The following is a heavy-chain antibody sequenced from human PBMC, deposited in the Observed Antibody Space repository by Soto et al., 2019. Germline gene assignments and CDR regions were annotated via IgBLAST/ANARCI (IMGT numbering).Heavy chain of an antibody. Sequence: SSYAMSWVRQAPGKGLEWVSAISGSGGSTYYADSVKGRFTISRDNSKNTLYLQMNSLRAEDTAVYYCAYSSTPFDYWGQGTLVTGSS. CDR2: ISGSGGST. CDR3: AYSSTPFDY. CDR1: SSYA. J-gene: IGHJ4*02. V-gene: IGHV3-23*01. D-gene: IGHD6-13*01.